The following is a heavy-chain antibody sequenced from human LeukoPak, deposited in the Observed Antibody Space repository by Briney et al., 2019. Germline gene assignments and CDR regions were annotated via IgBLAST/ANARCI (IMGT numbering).Heavy chain of an antibody. CDR3: GRGFSIVPAGIPDY. CDR2: INTDGGST. Sequence: GGSLRLPCAASGFTFGSYWMHWVRQAPGKGLVWVSRINTDGGSTTYADSVKGRFTISRDNAKNTLYLQMNSLRAEDTAVYYCGRGFSIVPAGIPDYWGLGTLVTVSS. J-gene: IGHJ4*02. CDR1: GFTFGSYW. D-gene: IGHD2-2*02. V-gene: IGHV3-74*01.